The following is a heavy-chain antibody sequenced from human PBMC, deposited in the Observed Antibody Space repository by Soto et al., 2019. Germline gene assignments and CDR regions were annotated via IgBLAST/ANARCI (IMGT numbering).Heavy chain of an antibody. J-gene: IGHJ4*02. CDR1: GYTFTSYD. Sequence: QVQLVQSGAEVKKPGASVKVSCKASGYTFTSYDINWVRQATGQGLEWMGWMNPNSGNTGYAQKFQGRVTMTRNTSISTAYMKLSSLRSEDTAVYYCARAHYYDSSGYSPNFDYWGQGTLVTVSS. D-gene: IGHD3-22*01. CDR2: MNPNSGNT. V-gene: IGHV1-8*01. CDR3: ARAHYYDSSGYSPNFDY.